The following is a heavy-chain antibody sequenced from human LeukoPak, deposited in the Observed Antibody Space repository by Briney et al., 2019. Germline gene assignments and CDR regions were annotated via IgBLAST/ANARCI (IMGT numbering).Heavy chain of an antibody. V-gene: IGHV4-59*12. CDR3: ARGLRFLEWLAYFDY. CDR2: IYDSGST. J-gene: IGHJ4*02. Sequence: PSETLSLTCTVSGGSISTYYWSWIRQPPGKGLEYIGYIYDSGSTNYNPSLKSRVTMSVDKSKNQFSLKLSSVTAADTAVYYCARGLRFLEWLAYFDYWGQGTLVTVSS. CDR1: GGSISTYY. D-gene: IGHD3-3*01.